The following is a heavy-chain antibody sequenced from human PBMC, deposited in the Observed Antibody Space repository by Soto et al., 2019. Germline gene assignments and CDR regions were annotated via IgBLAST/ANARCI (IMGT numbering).Heavy chain of an antibody. CDR1: GFTVSSNY. Sequence: GGSLRLSCAASGFTVSSNYMSWVRQAPGKGLEWVSVIYSGGSTYYADSVKGRFTISRDNSKNTLYLQMNSLRAEDTAVYYCARVLWFGEYLSDQFFPFWGQGTLVTVSS. V-gene: IGHV3-66*01. J-gene: IGHJ4*02. CDR2: IYSGGST. D-gene: IGHD3-10*01. CDR3: ARVLWFGEYLSDQFFPF.